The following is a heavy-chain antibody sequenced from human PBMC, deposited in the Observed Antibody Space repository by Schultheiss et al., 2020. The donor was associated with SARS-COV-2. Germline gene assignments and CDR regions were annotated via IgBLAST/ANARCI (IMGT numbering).Heavy chain of an antibody. V-gene: IGHV3-21*01. CDR2: ISSSSSYI. CDR3: ASTFDY. Sequence: GESLKISCAASGFTFSRFTMSWVRQAPGKGLEWVSSISSSSSYIYYADSVKGRFTISRDNSKNTLYLQMNSLRAEDTAVYYCASTFDYWGQGTLVTVSS. CDR1: GFTFSRFT. J-gene: IGHJ4*02.